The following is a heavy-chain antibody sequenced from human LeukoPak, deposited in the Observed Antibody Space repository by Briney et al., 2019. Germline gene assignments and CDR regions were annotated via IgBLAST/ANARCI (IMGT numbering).Heavy chain of an antibody. D-gene: IGHD1-7*01. Sequence: GGSLRLSCAASGFTVSSNYMSWVRQAPGKGLEWVSVISSGGSTYYADSVKGRFTISRDNSKNTLYFQMNSLRAEDTAVYYCARAPPYNWNYVPQPYGMDVWGQGTTVTVSS. CDR2: ISSGGST. CDR1: GFTVSSNY. J-gene: IGHJ6*02. V-gene: IGHV3-53*01. CDR3: ARAPPYNWNYVPQPYGMDV.